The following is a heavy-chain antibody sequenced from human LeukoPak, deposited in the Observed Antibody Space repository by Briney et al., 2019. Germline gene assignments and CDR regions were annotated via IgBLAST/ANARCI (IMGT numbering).Heavy chain of an antibody. V-gene: IGHV3-21*01. CDR1: GFTFSSYS. D-gene: IGHD5-12*01. J-gene: IGHJ6*03. CDR2: ISSSSSYI. CDR3: ARDAVATIGGYYYYYMDV. Sequence: GGSLRLSCAASGFTFSSYSMNWARQAPGKVLEWVSSISSSSSYIYYADSVKGRFTFSRDNAKNSLYLQMNSLRAGDTAVYYCARDAVATIGGYYYYYMDVWGKGTTVTISS.